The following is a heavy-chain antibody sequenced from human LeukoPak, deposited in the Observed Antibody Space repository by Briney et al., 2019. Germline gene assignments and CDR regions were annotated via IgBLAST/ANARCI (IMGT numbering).Heavy chain of an antibody. D-gene: IGHD6-19*01. CDR3: ARDLKIGYNSGWYSFDY. CDR2: IYYSGTT. CDR1: GGFISPYY. Sequence: SETLSLTCTVSGGFISPYYWSWIRQPPGKGLEWIGYIYYSGTTNYNPSLKSRVTISVDTSKNQFSLKLNSVTAADTAVYYCARDLKIGYNSGWYSFDYWGQGTLVTVSS. J-gene: IGHJ4*02. V-gene: IGHV4-59*01.